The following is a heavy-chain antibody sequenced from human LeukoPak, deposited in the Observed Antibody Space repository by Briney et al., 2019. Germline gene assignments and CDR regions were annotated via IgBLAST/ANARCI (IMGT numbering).Heavy chain of an antibody. CDR2: INSDESIT. CDR3: ARAGSYCSSTTCYTYFDY. Sequence: PGGSLRLSCAVSGFTFSSYWMHWVRQAPGKGLVWVSRINSDESITTYADSVKGRFTISRDNAKNTLYLQMNSLRAEDTAVYYCARAGSYCSSTTCYTYFDYWGQGTLVTVSS. V-gene: IGHV3-74*03. D-gene: IGHD2-2*02. CDR1: GFTFSSYW. J-gene: IGHJ4*02.